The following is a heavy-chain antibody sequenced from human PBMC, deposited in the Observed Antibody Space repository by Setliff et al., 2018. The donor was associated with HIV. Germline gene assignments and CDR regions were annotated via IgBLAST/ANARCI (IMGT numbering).Heavy chain of an antibody. J-gene: IGHJ6*03. D-gene: IGHD4-4*01. V-gene: IGHV1-69*13. Sequence: SVKVSCKASGGTFRSNAISWVLQAPGQGLEWMGGIIPMLGTADHAEKFQDRVTITADESTRTVYMELSSLRSEDTAVYYCAREGGSNLPSGGEGLVNYFQYTDVWGTGTTVTVSS. CDR3: AREGGSNLPSGGEGLVNYFQYTDV. CDR1: GGTFRSNA. CDR2: IIPMLGTA.